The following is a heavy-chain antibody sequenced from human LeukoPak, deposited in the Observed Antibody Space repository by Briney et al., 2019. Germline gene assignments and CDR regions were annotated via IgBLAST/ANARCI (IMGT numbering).Heavy chain of an antibody. CDR1: GYTFTSYD. CDR2: MNPNSGKI. J-gene: IGHJ5*02. Sequence: GASVRVSCKASGYTFTSYDINWVRQATGQGLEWMGWMNPNSGKIGYAQKFQGRVTMTRNTSISTAYMELSSLRSEDTAVYYCARGFGTRHRSGWYLAWGQGTLVTVSS. CDR3: ARGFGTRHRSGWYLA. V-gene: IGHV1-8*01. D-gene: IGHD6-19*01.